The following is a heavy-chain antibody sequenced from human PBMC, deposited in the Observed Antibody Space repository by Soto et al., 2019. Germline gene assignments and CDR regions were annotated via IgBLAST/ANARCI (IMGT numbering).Heavy chain of an antibody. CDR1: GGSFSGYY. Sequence: PSETLSLTCAVYGGSFSGYYWSWIRQPPGKGLEWIGEINHSGSTNYNPSLKSRVTISVDTSKNQFSLKLSSVTAADTAAYYYAREGNYYYYMDVWGKGTTVTVSS. CDR3: AREGNYYYYMDV. J-gene: IGHJ6*03. CDR2: INHSGST. V-gene: IGHV4-34*01.